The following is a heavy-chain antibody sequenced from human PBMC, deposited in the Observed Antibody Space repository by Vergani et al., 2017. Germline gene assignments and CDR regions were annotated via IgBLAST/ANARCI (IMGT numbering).Heavy chain of an antibody. CDR3: ARAEDIVVVPAAIRYYYYGMDV. V-gene: IGHV3-64*01. CDR2: ISSNGGST. J-gene: IGHJ6*02. Sequence: EVQLVESGGGLVQPGGSLRLSCAASGFTFSSYAMSWVRQAPGKGLEYVSAISSNGGSTYYANSVKGRFTISRDNSKNTLYLQMGSLRAEDMAVYYCARAEDIVVVPAAIRYYYYGMDVWGQGTTVTVSS. CDR1: GFTFSSYA. D-gene: IGHD2-2*02.